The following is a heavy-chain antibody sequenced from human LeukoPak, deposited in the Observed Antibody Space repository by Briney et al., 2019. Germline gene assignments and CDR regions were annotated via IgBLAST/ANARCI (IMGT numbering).Heavy chain of an antibody. D-gene: IGHD2-2*01. Sequence: GASVKVSCKASGYTFTSYGISWVRQAPGQGLEWMGWISAYNGNTNYAQKLQGRVTMTTDTSTSTAYMELRSLRSDDTAVYYCARALRIVVVPAAMGLGYWGQGTLVTVSS. J-gene: IGHJ4*02. CDR3: ARALRIVVVPAAMGLGY. CDR1: GYTFTSYG. CDR2: ISAYNGNT. V-gene: IGHV1-18*01.